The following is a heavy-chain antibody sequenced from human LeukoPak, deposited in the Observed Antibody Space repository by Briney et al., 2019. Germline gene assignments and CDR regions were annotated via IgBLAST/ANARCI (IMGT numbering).Heavy chain of an antibody. CDR2: IYYSGST. V-gene: IGHV4-61*01. CDR3: ARRAGAYSHPYDY. J-gene: IGHJ4*02. D-gene: IGHD4/OR15-4a*01. CDR1: YYSISSGYY. Sequence: SETLSLTCTVSYYSISSGYYWGWIRQPPGKGLEWIGYIYYSGSTNYNPSLKSRVTISVDTSKNQFSLKLSSVTAADTAVYYCARRAGAYSHPYDYWGQGTLVTVSS.